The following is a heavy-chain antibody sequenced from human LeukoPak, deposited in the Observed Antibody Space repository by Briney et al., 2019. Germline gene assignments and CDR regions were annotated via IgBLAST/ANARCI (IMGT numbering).Heavy chain of an antibody. D-gene: IGHD6-13*01. J-gene: IGHJ4*02. CDR3: ARDSQAVGTDFDY. CDR2: ISSSSSYI. CDR1: GFTFSSYS. Sequence: PGGSLRLSCAASGFTFSSYSMNWVRQAPGKGLEWVSSISSSSSYIYYADSVKGRFTISRDNAKNSLYLQMNSLRAEDTAVYYCARDSQAVGTDFDYWGQGTLVTVSS. V-gene: IGHV3-21*01.